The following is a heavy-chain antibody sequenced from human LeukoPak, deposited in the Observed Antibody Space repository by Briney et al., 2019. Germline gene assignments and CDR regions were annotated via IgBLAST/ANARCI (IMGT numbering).Heavy chain of an antibody. Sequence: PGGSLRLSCAASGSTFNNYLMHWVRQAPGKGLDWVAVIVEDGTNQYYADSVKGRFTISRDNSKNTLYLQMNSLRAEDTAVYYCAKKQLGYFDYWGQGTLVTVSS. V-gene: IGHV3-33*06. CDR2: IVEDGTNQ. CDR3: AKKQLGYFDY. J-gene: IGHJ4*02. D-gene: IGHD6-13*01. CDR1: GSTFNNYL.